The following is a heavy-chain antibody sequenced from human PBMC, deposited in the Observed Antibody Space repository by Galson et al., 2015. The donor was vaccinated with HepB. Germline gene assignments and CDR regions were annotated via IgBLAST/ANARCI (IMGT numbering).Heavy chain of an antibody. CDR2: ISSSSSTI. CDR3: ASLDGYTPPDY. V-gene: IGHV3-48*01. CDR1: GFTFSSYA. Sequence: SLRLSCAASGFTFSSYAMTWVRQAPGKGLEWVSYISSSSSTIYYADSVKGRFTISRDNAKNSLYLQMNSLRAEDTAVYYCASLDGYTPPDYWGQGTLVTVSS. D-gene: IGHD5-24*01. J-gene: IGHJ4*02.